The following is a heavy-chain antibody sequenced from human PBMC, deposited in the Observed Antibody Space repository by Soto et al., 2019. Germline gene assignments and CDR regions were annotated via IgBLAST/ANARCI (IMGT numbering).Heavy chain of an antibody. J-gene: IGHJ4*02. D-gene: IGHD2-21*01. CDR3: ARVKGAYCSHFDY. Sequence: QVQLVQSGAEVKKPGSSVKVSCKASGFTFTSYALSWVRQAPGQGPEWMGGIIPFFGTPNYAQKFQGRVTITADKSASTFYRDLSGLKSEDTAFYYCARVKGAYCSHFDYWGQGTLVTVSS. CDR1: GFTFTSYA. CDR2: IIPFFGTP. V-gene: IGHV1-69*06.